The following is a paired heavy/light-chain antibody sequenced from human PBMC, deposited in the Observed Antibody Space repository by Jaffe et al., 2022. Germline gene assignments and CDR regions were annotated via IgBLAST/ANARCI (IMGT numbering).Heavy chain of an antibody. CDR2: IYWNDAK. V-gene: IGHV2-5*01. Sequence: QITLKESGPTLVKPTQTLTLTCTFSGFSFSTSGVGVGWIRQPPGKALEWLALIYWNDAKRYNPSLKSRLTITKDTSKNQVVLTMTNMDPVDTATYYCAHTGAATDRDNWFDPWGQGTLVTVSS. CDR1: GFSFSTSGVG. J-gene: IGHJ5*02. CDR3: AHTGAATDRDNWFDP. D-gene: IGHD6-13*01.
Light chain of an antibody. CDR3: QQYYSTPLT. CDR1: QSVLYTSNNKNS. J-gene: IGKJ4*01. CDR2: WAS. V-gene: IGKV4-1*01. Sequence: DIVMTQSPDSLAVSLGERATINCKSSQSVLYTSNNKNSLAWYQQKPGQPPKLLIYWASTRESGVPDRFSGSGSGTDFTLTISSLQAEDVAVYYCQQYYSTPLTFGGGTKVEIK.